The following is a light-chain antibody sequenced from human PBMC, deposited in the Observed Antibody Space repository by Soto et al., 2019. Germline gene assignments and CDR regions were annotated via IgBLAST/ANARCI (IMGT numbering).Light chain of an antibody. CDR1: SGHSSYA. CDR2: LNSDGSH. V-gene: IGLV4-69*01. Sequence: QSVLTQSPSASASLGASVKLTCTRSSGHSSYAIAWHQQQPEKGPRYLMKLNSDGSHSKGDGIPDRFSGSSSGAERYLTVSGLQSEDEADYYCQTWGTGIVLFGGGTKLTVL. J-gene: IGLJ2*01. CDR3: QTWGTGIVL.